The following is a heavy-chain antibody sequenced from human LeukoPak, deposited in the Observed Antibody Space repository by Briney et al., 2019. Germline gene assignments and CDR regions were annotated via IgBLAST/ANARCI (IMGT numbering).Heavy chain of an antibody. Sequence: GGSLRLSCAASGFTFSNYAMSWVRQAPGKGLEWVSYISRSGSAIYYADSVKGRFTISRDNAKNSLSLEMNSLRDEDTAVYYCARDADYCDNSGYYFDYWGQGTLVTVSS. CDR1: GFTFSNYA. CDR3: ARDADYCDNSGYYFDY. J-gene: IGHJ4*02. D-gene: IGHD3-22*01. CDR2: ISRSGSAI. V-gene: IGHV3-48*02.